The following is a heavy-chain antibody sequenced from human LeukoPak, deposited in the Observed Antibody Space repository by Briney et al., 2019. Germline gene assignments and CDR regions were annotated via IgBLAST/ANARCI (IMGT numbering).Heavy chain of an antibody. CDR1: GFTFSTFH. J-gene: IGHJ4*02. Sequence: PGGSLRLSCTASGFTFSTFHMHWVRQAPGKGLEWVANINQDGRETYSVDSVKGRFTISRDNAKSSLYLQMNSLRADDTAVYYCARDRALYDSRRGYYYTEDDYWGQGTLVTVSS. CDR3: ARDRALYDSRRGYYYTEDDY. V-gene: IGHV3-7*01. D-gene: IGHD3-22*01. CDR2: INQDGRET.